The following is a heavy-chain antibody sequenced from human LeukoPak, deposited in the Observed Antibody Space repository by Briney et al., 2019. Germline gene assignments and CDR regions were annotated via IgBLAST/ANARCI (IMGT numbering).Heavy chain of an antibody. J-gene: IGHJ4*02. Sequence: GASLSLSCAASGFTFNSYAMSWVRQAPGKGLEWVSAISGRGGSTYYADSVKGRFTISRDNSKNTLYLQMNSLRAEDTAVYYCAKDQNYDSSGYPDYWGQGTLVTVSS. CDR3: AKDQNYDSSGYPDY. CDR2: ISGRGGST. V-gene: IGHV3-23*01. D-gene: IGHD3-22*01. CDR1: GFTFNSYA.